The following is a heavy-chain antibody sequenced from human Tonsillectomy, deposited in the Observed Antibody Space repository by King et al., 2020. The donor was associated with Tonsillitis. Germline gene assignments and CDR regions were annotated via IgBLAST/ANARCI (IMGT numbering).Heavy chain of an antibody. J-gene: IGHJ4*02. CDR3: ARDLVQEVAVYFFAY. V-gene: IGHV1-2*02. CDR2: INPNSGDT. D-gene: IGHD6-19*01. Sequence: QLVQSGAEVKRPGASVKVSCKASGYTFTDYYMHWVRQAPGQGLEWMGWINPNSGDTNYAQKFQGKVSMTRDTSISTAYMEVNSLTSDDTAVYYYARDLVQEVAVYFFAYWGQGTLVTASS. CDR1: GYTFTDYY.